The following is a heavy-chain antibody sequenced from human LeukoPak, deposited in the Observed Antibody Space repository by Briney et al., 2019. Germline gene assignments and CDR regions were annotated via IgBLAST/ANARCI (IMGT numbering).Heavy chain of an antibody. CDR3: ARQGAMIVPDAFDI. CDR2: IYYSGST. CDR1: GGSISSSSYY. J-gene: IGHJ3*02. Sequence: SETLSLTCTVSGGSISSSSYYWGWNRQPPGKGLEWIGSIYYSGSTYYNPSLKSRVTISVDTSKNQFSLKLSSVTAADTAVYYCARQGAMIVPDAFDIWGQGTMVTVSS. V-gene: IGHV4-39*01. D-gene: IGHD3-22*01.